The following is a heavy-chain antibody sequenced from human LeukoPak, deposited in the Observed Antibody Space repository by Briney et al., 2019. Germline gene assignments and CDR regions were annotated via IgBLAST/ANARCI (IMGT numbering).Heavy chain of an antibody. Sequence: GASVKVSCKASGGTFSSYAISWVRQAPGQGLEWMGGIIPIFGTANYAQKFQSRVTITADESTSTAYMELSSLRSEDTAVYYCASPAPTNLDYCSSTSCYRRPFDYWGQGTLVTVSS. D-gene: IGHD2-2*02. CDR1: GGTFSSYA. V-gene: IGHV1-69*13. J-gene: IGHJ4*02. CDR3: ASPAPTNLDYCSSTSCYRRPFDY. CDR2: IIPIFGTA.